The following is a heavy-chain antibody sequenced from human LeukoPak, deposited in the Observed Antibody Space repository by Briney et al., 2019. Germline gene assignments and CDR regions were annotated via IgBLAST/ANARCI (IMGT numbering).Heavy chain of an antibody. CDR2: IRYDGSNE. D-gene: IGHD3-16*01. CDR3: AKDRFDYVWGRTGHFDY. V-gene: IGHV3-30*02. J-gene: IGHJ4*02. Sequence: PGGSLRLSCAASGFTFSSYGMHWVRQAPGKGLEWVAFIRYDGSNEYYADPLKGRFTISRDNSKNTLYLQMNSLRPEDTAVYYCAKDRFDYVWGRTGHFDYWGQGTLVTVSS. CDR1: GFTFSSYG.